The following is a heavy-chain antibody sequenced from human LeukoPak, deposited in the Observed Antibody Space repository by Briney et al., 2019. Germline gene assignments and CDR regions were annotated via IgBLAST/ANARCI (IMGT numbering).Heavy chain of an antibody. D-gene: IGHD4-11*01. Sequence: SETLSLTCTVSGGSVSSGSYYWSWIRQHPGKGLEWIGYIYYSGSTYYNPSLKSRVTISVDTSKNQFSLKLSSVTAADTAVYYCARVDYSNYEYYFDYWGQGTLVTVSS. CDR1: GGSVSSGSYY. CDR3: ARVDYSNYEYYFDY. J-gene: IGHJ4*02. CDR2: IYYSGST. V-gene: IGHV4-31*03.